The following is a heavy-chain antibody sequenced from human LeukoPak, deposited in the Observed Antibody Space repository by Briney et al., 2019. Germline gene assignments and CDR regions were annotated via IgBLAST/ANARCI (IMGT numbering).Heavy chain of an antibody. J-gene: IGHJ4*02. Sequence: GGSLRLSCAASGFTFSSHAMTWVRQAPGKGLEWVSAISGSGGNTYYADSVKGRFTTSRDNSKNTLHLQMNSLRAEDTAVYYCARDRTICVYWGQGTLVTVSS. V-gene: IGHV3-23*01. CDR1: GFTFSSHA. CDR2: ISGSGGNT. CDR3: ARDRTICVY. D-gene: IGHD2-2*01.